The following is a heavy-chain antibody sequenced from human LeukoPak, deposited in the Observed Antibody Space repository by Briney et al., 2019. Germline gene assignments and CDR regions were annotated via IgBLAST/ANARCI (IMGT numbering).Heavy chain of an antibody. D-gene: IGHD2-21*02. CDR2: SYYSGST. CDR3: ARHGSDSSFDR. CDR1: GRSISSYY. V-gene: IGHV4-59*08. J-gene: IGHJ2*01. Sequence: SETLSLSFTVSGRSISSYYGSWIRQPPRKGLEWIGYSYYSGSTNYNPSLKSRITISVGTSKNQFSLKLSSVTAADTAVYYCARHGSDSSFDRWGRGTLVTVSS.